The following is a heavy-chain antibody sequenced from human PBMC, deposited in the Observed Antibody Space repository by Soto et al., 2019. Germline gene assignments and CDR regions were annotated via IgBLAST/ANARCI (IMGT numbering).Heavy chain of an antibody. Sequence: EVQLVESGGGLFQPGGSLRLSCAASGFTFSSYWMHWVRQAPGKGLVWVSRIRSDGSNAEYADSVKGRFTISRDNAENTLYLKMNSLRGEDTAVYYCARGDGDYHDGNGYLGRHWGQGTLVTVSS. D-gene: IGHD3-22*01. CDR3: ARGDGDYHDGNGYLGRH. V-gene: IGHV3-74*03. CDR1: GFTFSSYW. CDR2: IRSDGSNA. J-gene: IGHJ4*02.